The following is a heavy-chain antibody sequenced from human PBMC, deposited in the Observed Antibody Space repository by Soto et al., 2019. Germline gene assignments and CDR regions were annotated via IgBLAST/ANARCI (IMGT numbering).Heavy chain of an antibody. V-gene: IGHV3-21*01. CDR1: GFIFSSYS. CDR2: ISSSSSYI. J-gene: IGHJ4*02. CDR3: ARNFYYHDSGPYYFDY. Sequence: XGSLILSCAASGFIFSSYSMNWVRQAPGKGLEWVSSISSSSSYIYYADSVKGRFTISRDNAKNSLYLQMNSLRAEDTAVYYCARNFYYHDSGPYYFDYWGQGTLVTVSS. D-gene: IGHD3-22*01.